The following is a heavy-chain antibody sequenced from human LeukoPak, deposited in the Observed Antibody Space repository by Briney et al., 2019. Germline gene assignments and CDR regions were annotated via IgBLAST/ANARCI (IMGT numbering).Heavy chain of an antibody. CDR1: GGSISTYY. J-gene: IGHJ5*02. D-gene: IGHD6-13*01. CDR2: INHSGST. CDR3: ARGGYSYSSHHRNSWSGKNWFDP. V-gene: IGHV4-34*01. Sequence: PSETLSLTCTVSGGSISTYYWSWIRQPPGKGLEWIGEINHSGSTNYNPSLKSRVTISVDTSKNQFSLKLSSVTAADTAVYYCARGGYSYSSHHRNSWSGKNWFDPWGQGTLVTVSS.